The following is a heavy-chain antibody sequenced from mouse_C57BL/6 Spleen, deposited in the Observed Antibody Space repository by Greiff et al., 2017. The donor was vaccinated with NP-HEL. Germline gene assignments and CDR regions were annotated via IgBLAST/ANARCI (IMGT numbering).Heavy chain of an antibody. D-gene: IGHD3-3*01. CDR1: GFTFSDYG. Sequence: EVQGVESGGGLVKPGGSLKLSCAASGFTFSDYGMHWVRQAPEKGLEWVAYISSGSSTIYYADTVKGRFTISRDNAKNTLFLQMTSLRSEDTAMYYCARGTGRTGFAYWGQGTLVTVSA. J-gene: IGHJ3*01. CDR3: ARGTGRTGFAY. CDR2: ISSGSSTI. V-gene: IGHV5-17*01.